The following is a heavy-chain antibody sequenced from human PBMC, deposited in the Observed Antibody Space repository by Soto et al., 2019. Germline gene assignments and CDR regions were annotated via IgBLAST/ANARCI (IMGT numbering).Heavy chain of an antibody. CDR3: ARSAITLFGVVSIPPHYYSEMDV. CDR2: IIPIFGIG. Sequence: SVKVSCKASGGTFNRYANSRVRQAPGQGLEWMGGIIPIFGIGNDAQRFQGRVTITADESTGTAYMELSSLRSEDTGVYYCARSAITLFGVVSIPPHYYSEMDVWGQGTTVTVSS. D-gene: IGHD3-3*01. J-gene: IGHJ6*02. V-gene: IGHV1-69*13. CDR1: GGTFNRYA.